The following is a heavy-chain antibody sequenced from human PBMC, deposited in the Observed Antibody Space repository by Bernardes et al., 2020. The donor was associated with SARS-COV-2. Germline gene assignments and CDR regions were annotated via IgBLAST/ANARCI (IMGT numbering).Heavy chain of an antibody. J-gene: IGHJ4*02. CDR1: GYTFTNYW. CDR2: IYPGDSDT. Sequence: GASLKISCKGSGYTFTNYWIGWVRQKPGKGLEWMGVIYPGDSDTRYSPSFQGLVTISADKSISTAYLQWTSLQASDTAMYYCRSEEGDYFDYWGQGTLVTVSS. CDR3: RSEEGDYFDY. D-gene: IGHD1-26*01. V-gene: IGHV5-51*01.